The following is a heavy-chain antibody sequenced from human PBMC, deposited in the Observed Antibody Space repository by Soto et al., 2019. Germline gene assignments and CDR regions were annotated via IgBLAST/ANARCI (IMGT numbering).Heavy chain of an antibody. Sequence: QVQLQQWGAGLLKPSETLSLSCAVYGGYFNDNYYTWFRQPPGKGLEWIGEISRSGATKYIPSLKSRATISFVTSNTQVSLKVTSVTAADTAVYSCATSLWFGTQVELWGQGALVTVSS. CDR1: GGYFNDNY. CDR3: ATSLWFGTQVEL. J-gene: IGHJ5*02. CDR2: ISRSGAT. V-gene: IGHV4-34*01. D-gene: IGHD3-10*01.